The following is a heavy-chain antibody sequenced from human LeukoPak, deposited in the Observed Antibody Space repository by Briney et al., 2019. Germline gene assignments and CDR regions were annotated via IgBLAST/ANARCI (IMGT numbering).Heavy chain of an antibody. CDR2: IKGDGNGN. CDR1: GFSLSSYW. Sequence: GALRLFFAASGFSLSSYWMSWVRQAPGKGLEWVANIKGDGNGNNYVDSVKGRFTISRDNAKNSLYLQMNSLRAEDTAVYYCARESWSSLTWGQGTLVTVSS. CDR3: ARESWSSLT. V-gene: IGHV3-7*01. J-gene: IGHJ5*02. D-gene: IGHD2-2*01.